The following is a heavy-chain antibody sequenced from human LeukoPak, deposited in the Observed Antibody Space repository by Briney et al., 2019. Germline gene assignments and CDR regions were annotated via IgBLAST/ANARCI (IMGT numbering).Heavy chain of an antibody. Sequence: GGSLRLSCAASGFTFSSTWMNWVRQGPGKGLEWVSRITSDGSSTIYADSVKGRFTISRDNAKSMVYLQMNSLRAEDTAVYFCARDRYYIFDYWGQGAPVTVSS. CDR3: ARDRYYIFDY. V-gene: IGHV3-74*01. D-gene: IGHD3-10*01. CDR1: GFTFSSTW. J-gene: IGHJ4*02. CDR2: ITSDGSST.